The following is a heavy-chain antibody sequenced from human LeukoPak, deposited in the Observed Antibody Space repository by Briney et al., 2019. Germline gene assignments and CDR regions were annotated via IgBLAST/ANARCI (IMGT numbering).Heavy chain of an antibody. CDR1: GXTFSNAY. Sequence: GGSLRLSCAASGXTFSNAYMTWVRQVPGKGLEWVARIKSKTDGGTTDYAAPVKGRFTISRDDSKNTLYLQMNSLKTEDTAVYYCTTDTRRDSTSYYFDSWGQGTLVTVSS. J-gene: IGHJ4*02. CDR2: IKSKTDGGTT. V-gene: IGHV3-15*01. D-gene: IGHD3-22*01. CDR3: TTDTRRDSTSYYFDS.